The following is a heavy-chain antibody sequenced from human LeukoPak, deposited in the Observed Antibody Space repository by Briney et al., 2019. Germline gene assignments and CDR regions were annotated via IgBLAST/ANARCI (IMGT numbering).Heavy chain of an antibody. D-gene: IGHD4-17*01. CDR3: ARHNYDDYVFDI. CDR1: GGSLSSYY. J-gene: IGHJ3*02. V-gene: IGHV4-59*08. Sequence: SETLSLTCTVSGGSLSSYYFSWIRQSPGKGLEWIAYINYSGSASYNPSLKSRVTMSVDTSKQFSLSLSSVTAADTAVCYCARHNYDDYVFDIWGQGTKVTVSS. CDR2: INYSGSA.